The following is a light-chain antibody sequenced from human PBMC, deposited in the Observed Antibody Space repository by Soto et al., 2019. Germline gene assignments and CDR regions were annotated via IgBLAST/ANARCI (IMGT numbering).Light chain of an antibody. CDR3: TSYTSDSSVI. CDR1: SSDIGGYRY. J-gene: IGLJ2*01. Sequence: QYALTQPASVSGSPGQSVTISCTGTSSDIGGYRYVSWYQQRPGKAPKLMIHDVTNRPSGVSDRFSGSKSGNTASLTISGLQAEDEADYYCTSYTSDSSVIFGGGTQLTVL. CDR2: DVT. V-gene: IGLV2-14*03.